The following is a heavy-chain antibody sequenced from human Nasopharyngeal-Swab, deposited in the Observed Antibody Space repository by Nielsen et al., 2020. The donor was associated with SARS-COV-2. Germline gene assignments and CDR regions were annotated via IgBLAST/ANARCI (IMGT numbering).Heavy chain of an antibody. V-gene: IGHV4-59*01. Sequence: RQAPGKGLEWIGYIYYSGSTNYNPSLKSRVTISVDTSKNQFSLKLSSVTAADTAVYYCARTSPYYYDSSGYYDYWGQGTLVTVSS. J-gene: IGHJ4*02. CDR2: IYYSGST. D-gene: IGHD3-22*01. CDR3: ARTSPYYYDSSGYYDY.